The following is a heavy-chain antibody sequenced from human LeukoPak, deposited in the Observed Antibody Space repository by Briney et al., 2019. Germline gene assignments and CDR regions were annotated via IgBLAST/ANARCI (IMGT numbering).Heavy chain of an antibody. Sequence: GGSLRLSCAASGFTFDDYAMHWVRQAPGKGLEWVSLISGDGGSTYYADSVKGRFTISRDNSKNSLYLQMNSLRTEDTALYYCAKGPGYSSGSGSYFDYWGQGTLVTVSS. CDR3: AKGPGYSSGSGSYFDY. CDR1: GFTFDDYA. V-gene: IGHV3-43*02. CDR2: ISGDGGST. D-gene: IGHD6-19*01. J-gene: IGHJ4*02.